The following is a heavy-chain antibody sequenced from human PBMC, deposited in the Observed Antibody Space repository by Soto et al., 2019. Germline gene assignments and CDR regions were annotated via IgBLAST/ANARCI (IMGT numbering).Heavy chain of an antibody. Sequence: GGSLRLSCAASGFTFSSYGMHWVRQAPGKGLEWVAVIWYDGSNKYYADSVKGRFTISRDNSKNTLYLQMNSLRAEDTAVYYCARDPFPEQDNWGFIGYWGQGTLVTVSS. CDR2: IWYDGSNK. J-gene: IGHJ4*02. CDR3: ARDPFPEQDNWGFIGY. V-gene: IGHV3-33*01. D-gene: IGHD7-27*01. CDR1: GFTFSSYG.